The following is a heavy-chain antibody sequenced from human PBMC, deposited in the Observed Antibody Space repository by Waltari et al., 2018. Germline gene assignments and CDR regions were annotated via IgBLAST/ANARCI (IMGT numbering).Heavy chain of an antibody. Sequence: QAPGQGHEWMGGIIPIFGTANYAQKFQGRVTITTDESTSTAYMELSSLRSEDTAVYYCARGSTQIYYYGSGSSTWNYFDYWGQGTLVTVSS. D-gene: IGHD3-10*01. CDR2: IIPIFGTA. V-gene: IGHV1-69*05. J-gene: IGHJ4*02. CDR3: ARGSTQIYYYGSGSSTWNYFDY.